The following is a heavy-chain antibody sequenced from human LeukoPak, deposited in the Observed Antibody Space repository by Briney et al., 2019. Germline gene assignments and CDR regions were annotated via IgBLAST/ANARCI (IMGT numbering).Heavy chain of an antibody. V-gene: IGHV4-39*01. CDR3: ARRPTVGIDYYDSSGYWNWFDP. J-gene: IGHJ5*02. D-gene: IGHD3-22*01. CDR2: IYYSGST. CDR1: GGSISSSSYY. Sequence: SETLSLTCTVSGGSISSSSYYWGWIRQPPGQGLEWIGSIYYSGSTYYNPSLKSRVTISVDTSKNQFSLKLSSVTAADTAVYYCARRPTVGIDYYDSSGYWNWFDPWGQGTLVTVSS.